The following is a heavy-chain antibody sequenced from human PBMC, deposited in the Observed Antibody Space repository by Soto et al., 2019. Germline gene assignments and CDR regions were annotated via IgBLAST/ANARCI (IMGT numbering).Heavy chain of an antibody. J-gene: IGHJ6*02. D-gene: IGHD2-8*01. CDR2: INPKSGGT. CDR1: GYSFTDYH. CDR3: ARGDSTDCSNGVCSFFYNHDMDV. V-gene: IGHV1-2*04. Sequence: ASVKVSCKASGYSFTDYHIHWVRQAPGQGLEWLGRINPKSGGTSTAQKFQGWVTMTTDTSISTASMELTRLTSDGTAIYYCARGDSTDCSNGVCSFFYNHDMDVWGQGTTVTV.